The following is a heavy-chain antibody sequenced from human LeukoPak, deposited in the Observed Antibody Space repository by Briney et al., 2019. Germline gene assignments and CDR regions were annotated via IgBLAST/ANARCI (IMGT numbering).Heavy chain of an antibody. V-gene: IGHV1-2*02. CDR3: ARVVEGYYYDSSALRAFDI. CDR2: INPNNGDT. D-gene: IGHD3-22*01. Sequence: WASVKVSCKASGYTFTGYYMHWVRQAPGQGLEWMGWINPNNGDTNYAQKFQGRVTMTRDTSISTAYMEPSSLRSDDTAVYYCARVVEGYYYDSSALRAFDIWGQGTMVTVSS. CDR1: GYTFTGYY. J-gene: IGHJ3*02.